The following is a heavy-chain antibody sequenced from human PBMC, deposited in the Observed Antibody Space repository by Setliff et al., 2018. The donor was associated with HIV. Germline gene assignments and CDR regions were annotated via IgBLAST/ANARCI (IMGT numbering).Heavy chain of an antibody. V-gene: IGHV1-3*01. CDR1: GYTFTNYA. D-gene: IGHD2-2*01. Sequence: GASVKVSCKASGYTFTNYAMQWVRQAPGQGLEWMGWINAGNGNTKFSQKFQGRLTITADTTASTAYMVLSSLTSEDTAVYYCARGGAREYQLLYNYFDPWGQGTLVTVSS. CDR3: ARGGAREYQLLYNYFDP. CDR2: INAGNGNT. J-gene: IGHJ5*02.